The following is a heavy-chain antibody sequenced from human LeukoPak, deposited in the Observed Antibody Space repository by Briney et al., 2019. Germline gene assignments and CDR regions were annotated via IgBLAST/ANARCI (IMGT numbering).Heavy chain of an antibody. V-gene: IGHV4-39*01. CDR2: IYYSGGT. D-gene: IGHD3-10*01. CDR1: GGSISSSSYY. CDR3: ANLITMVRGVRYYFDS. J-gene: IGHJ4*02. Sequence: SETLSLTCAVSGGSISSSSYYWGWIRQLPGKGLEWIGSIYYSGGTYYNPSLKSRVTISVDTSKNQFSLKLSSVTAADTSVYYCANLITMVRGVRYYFDSWGQGALITVSS.